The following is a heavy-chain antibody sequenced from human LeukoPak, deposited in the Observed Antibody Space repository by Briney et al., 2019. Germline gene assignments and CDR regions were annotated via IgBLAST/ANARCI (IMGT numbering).Heavy chain of an antibody. Sequence: SQTLSLTCTVSGGSISSGGYYWSWIRQPPGKGLEWIGYIYYSGSTNYNPSLKSRVTISVDTSKNQFSLKLSSVTAADTAVYYCARWTIFGVFDYWGQGTLVTVSS. J-gene: IGHJ4*02. D-gene: IGHD3-3*01. CDR3: ARWTIFGVFDY. CDR1: GGSISSGGYY. CDR2: IYYSGST. V-gene: IGHV4-61*08.